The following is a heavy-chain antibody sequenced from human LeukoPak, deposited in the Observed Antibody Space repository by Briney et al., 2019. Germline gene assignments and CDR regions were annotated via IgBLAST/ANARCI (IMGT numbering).Heavy chain of an antibody. CDR1: GYTFSRYW. CDR3: TTDTFGARDS. CDR2: INGDGSST. D-gene: IGHD3-10*01. Sequence: GGSLRLSCAASGYTFSRYWTHWVRDGPGKGLVWVSRINGDGSSTSYAESVRGRFTISRDNAKNTLYLQMNSLRAEDAAVYYCTTDTFGARDSWGQGTLVTVSS. J-gene: IGHJ4*02. V-gene: IGHV3-74*01.